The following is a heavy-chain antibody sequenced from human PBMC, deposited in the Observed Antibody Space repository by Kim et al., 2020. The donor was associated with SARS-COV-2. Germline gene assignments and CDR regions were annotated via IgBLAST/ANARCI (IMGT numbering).Heavy chain of an antibody. J-gene: IGHJ5*02. CDR3: ARDNPWLAAAGQGWFDP. Sequence: LQGRVTMTRDTSTSTVYMGLSSLRSEDTAVYYCARDNPWLAAAGQGWFDPWGQGTLVTVSS. V-gene: IGHV1-46*01. D-gene: IGHD6-13*01.